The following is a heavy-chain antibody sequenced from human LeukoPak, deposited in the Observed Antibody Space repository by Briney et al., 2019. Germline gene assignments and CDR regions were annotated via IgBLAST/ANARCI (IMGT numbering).Heavy chain of an antibody. CDR2: MNPNSGKT. V-gene: IGHV1-8*01. Sequence: ASVKVSLKASGYTFTSYDINWVRQATGQGREWMGWMNPNSGKTGYAQKFQGRLTMTRNTSISTAYMELSSLRSEDTAVYYCARIRGSRGFDYWGQGNLVTVSS. CDR1: GYTFTSYD. J-gene: IGHJ4*02. CDR3: ARIRGSRGFDY. D-gene: IGHD3-10*01.